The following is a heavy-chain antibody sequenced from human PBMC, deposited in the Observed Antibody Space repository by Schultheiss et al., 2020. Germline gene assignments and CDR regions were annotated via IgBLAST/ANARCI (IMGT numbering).Heavy chain of an antibody. D-gene: IGHD6-13*01. V-gene: IGHV3-21*01. CDR1: GFTFSSYS. J-gene: IGHJ6*02. Sequence: GGSLRLSCAASGFTFSSYSMNWVRQAPGKGLEWVSSISSSSSYIYYADSVKGRFTISRDNAKNSLYLQMNSLRAEDTAVYYCAREIPGIAAAVNYYYYGMDVWGQGTTVTVSS. CDR3: AREIPGIAAAVNYYYYGMDV. CDR2: ISSSSSYI.